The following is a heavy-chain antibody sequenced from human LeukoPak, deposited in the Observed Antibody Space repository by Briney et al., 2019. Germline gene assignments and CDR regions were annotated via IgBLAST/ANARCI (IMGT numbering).Heavy chain of an antibody. V-gene: IGHV3-43*02. Sequence: GGSLRLSCVASGLPIADFAMHWVRQAPGKGLEWVSLISGGGVSTFYTDSVRGRFSISRDNTKNSLYLEMNSLRTEDTAMYYCAKESGKFDYWGQGTLVAVSS. J-gene: IGHJ4*02. CDR2: ISGGGVST. CDR1: GLPIADFA. CDR3: AKESGKFDY.